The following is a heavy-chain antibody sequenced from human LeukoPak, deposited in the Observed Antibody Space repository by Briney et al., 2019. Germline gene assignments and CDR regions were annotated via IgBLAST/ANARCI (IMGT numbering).Heavy chain of an antibody. V-gene: IGHV4-34*01. D-gene: IGHD2-15*01. J-gene: IGHJ4*02. CDR3: ARVSGGYLDY. CDR1: GGSFSGYY. Sequence: SETLSLTCAVYGGSFSGYYWSWIRQPPGKGLEWIGEINHSGSTNYNPSLKSRVTISVDTSKNQFSLKLSSVIAADTAVYYCARVSGGYLDYWGQGTLVTVSS. CDR2: INHSGST.